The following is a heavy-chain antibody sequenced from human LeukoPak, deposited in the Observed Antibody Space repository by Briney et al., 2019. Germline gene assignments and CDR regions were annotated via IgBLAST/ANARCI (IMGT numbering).Heavy chain of an antibody. D-gene: IGHD3-10*01. CDR3: ARSASPYYYGSGSYQAPYY. V-gene: IGHV3-48*03. J-gene: IGHJ4*02. CDR1: GFTFSSYE. Sequence: GGSLRLSCATSGFTFSSYEMNWVRQAPGKGLEWVSYISSSGSTIYYADSVKGRFTISRDNAKSSLYLQMDSLRAEDTAVYYCARSASPYYYGSGSYQAPYYWGQGTLVTVSS. CDR2: ISSSGSTI.